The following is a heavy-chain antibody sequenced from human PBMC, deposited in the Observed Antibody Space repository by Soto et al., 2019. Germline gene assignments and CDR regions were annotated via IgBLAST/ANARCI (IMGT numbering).Heavy chain of an antibody. CDR3: ARSTPTEDIVLVTAGYSYYYRMDV. D-gene: IGHD2-2*01. J-gene: IGHJ6*04. Sequence: PGGSLRLSCAASGFTFSSYSMNWVRQAPGKGLEWVSSISSSSSYIYYADSVKGRFTISRDNAKNSLYLQMNSLRAEDTAVYYCARSTPTEDIVLVTAGYSYYYRMDVRGKGPTVTVSS. CDR2: ISSSSSYI. CDR1: GFTFSSYS. V-gene: IGHV3-21*01.